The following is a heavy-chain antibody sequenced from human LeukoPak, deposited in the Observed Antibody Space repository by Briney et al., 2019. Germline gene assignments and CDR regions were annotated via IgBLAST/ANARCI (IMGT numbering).Heavy chain of an antibody. Sequence: SETLSLTCTVSGGSISSCYWGWIRQPPGKGLEWIGSIYYSGSTYYNPSLKSRVTISVDTSKNQFSLKLSSVTAADTAVYYCARIGIGSGWLAGYYYYGMDVWGQGTTVTVSS. CDR1: GGSISSCY. V-gene: IGHV4-39*01. D-gene: IGHD6-19*01. CDR2: IYYSGST. CDR3: ARIGIGSGWLAGYYYYGMDV. J-gene: IGHJ6*02.